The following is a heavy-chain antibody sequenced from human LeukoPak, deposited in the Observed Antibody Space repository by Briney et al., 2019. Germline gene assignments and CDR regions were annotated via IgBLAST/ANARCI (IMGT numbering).Heavy chain of an antibody. J-gene: IGHJ4*02. CDR1: GYTFTGYY. CDR2: INPNSGGT. CDR3: ARGPELLRYFDWLLWTLDY. V-gene: IGHV1-2*04. D-gene: IGHD3-9*01. Sequence: ASVKVSCKASGYTFTGYYMHWVRQAPGQGLEWMGWINPNSGGTNYAQKFQGWVTMTRETSISTAYMELSRLRSDDTAVYYCARGPELLRYFDWLLWTLDYWGQGTLVTVSS.